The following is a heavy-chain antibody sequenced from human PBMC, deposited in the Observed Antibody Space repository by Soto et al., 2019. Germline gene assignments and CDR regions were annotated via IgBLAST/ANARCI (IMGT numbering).Heavy chain of an antibody. CDR1: GGTFSSYA. J-gene: IGHJ4*02. Sequence: QVQLVQSGAEVKKPGSSVKVSCKASGGTFSSYAISWVRQAPGQGLEWMGGIIPFFGTTKYAQNFQGRVRLTADESTSTAYMELSSLRYEDTAIYYCADESDVTQNRPFNYWGQGTLVTVSS. CDR2: IIPFFGTT. V-gene: IGHV1-69*01. D-gene: IGHD2-21*02. CDR3: ADESDVTQNRPFNY.